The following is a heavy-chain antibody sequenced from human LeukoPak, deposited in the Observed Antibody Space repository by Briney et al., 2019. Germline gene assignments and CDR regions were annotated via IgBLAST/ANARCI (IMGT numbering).Heavy chain of an antibody. Sequence: GGSLRLSCGASGFTFSSYEMNWVRQAPGKGLEWVSYTSSSGSTIYYADSVKGRFTISRDNAKNSLYLQRNSLRAEDTAVYYCARDQYSGYAADVDWFDPWGQGTLVTVSS. CDR3: ARDQYSGYAADVDWFDP. V-gene: IGHV3-48*03. J-gene: IGHJ5*02. CDR1: GFTFSSYE. CDR2: TSSSGSTI. D-gene: IGHD5-12*01.